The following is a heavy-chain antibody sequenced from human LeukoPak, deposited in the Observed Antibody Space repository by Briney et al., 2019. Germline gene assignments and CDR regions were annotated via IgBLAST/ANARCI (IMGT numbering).Heavy chain of an antibody. CDR2: IKQDGSEK. J-gene: IGHJ5*02. CDR3: ARQVSGRFDP. D-gene: IGHD3-10*01. V-gene: IGHV3-7*01. CDR1: GFTFDNYA. Sequence: PGGSLRLSCAASGFTFDNYAMHWVRQAPGKGLEWVANIKQDGSEKYYVDSVKGRFTISRDNAKNSLYLQMNSLRAEDTAVYYCARQVSGRFDPWGQGTLVTVSS.